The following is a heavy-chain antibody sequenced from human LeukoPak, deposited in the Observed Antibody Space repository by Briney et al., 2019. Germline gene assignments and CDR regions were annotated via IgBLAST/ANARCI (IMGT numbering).Heavy chain of an antibody. J-gene: IGHJ5*02. V-gene: IGHV4-59*08. CDR1: GGSISSYY. CDR3: ARLPPSFHSSSCHGCFDP. CDR2: IYYSGST. D-gene: IGHD6-13*01. Sequence: SETLSLTCTVSGGSISSYYWSWIRQPPGKGLEWIGYIYYSGSTNYNPSLKSRVTISVDTSKNQFSLKLSSVTAADTAVYYCARLPPSFHSSSCHGCFDPWGQGTLVTVSS.